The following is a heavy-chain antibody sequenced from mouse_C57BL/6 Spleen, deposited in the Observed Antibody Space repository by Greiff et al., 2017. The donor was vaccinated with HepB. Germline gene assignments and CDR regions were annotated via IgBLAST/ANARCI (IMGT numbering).Heavy chain of an antibody. J-gene: IGHJ1*03. Sequence: EVQLVESGGDLVKPGGSLKLSCAASGFTFSSYGMSWVRQTPDKRLEWVATISSGGSYTYYPDSVKGRFTISRDNAKNTLYLQMSSLKSEDTAMYYCARGIITTVVSYWYFDVWGTGTTVTVSS. CDR2: ISSGGSYT. CDR3: ARGIITTVVSYWYFDV. V-gene: IGHV5-6*01. CDR1: GFTFSSYG. D-gene: IGHD1-1*01.